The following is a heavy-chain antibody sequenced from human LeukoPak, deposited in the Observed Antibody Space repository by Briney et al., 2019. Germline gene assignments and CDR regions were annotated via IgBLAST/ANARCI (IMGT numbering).Heavy chain of an antibody. CDR3: AKVHLLVRGFDH. D-gene: IGHD3-10*01. CDR2: ISHDGTTT. J-gene: IGHJ4*02. V-gene: IGHV3-30*04. CDR1: GFTFSSYA. Sequence: GRSLRLSCAASGFTFSSYAMHWVRQAPGKGLEWVAHISHDGTTTHYADSVKGRFTISRDNTKNTVSLQMNSLRAEDTAVYYCAKVHLLVRGFDHWGQGTLVTVSS.